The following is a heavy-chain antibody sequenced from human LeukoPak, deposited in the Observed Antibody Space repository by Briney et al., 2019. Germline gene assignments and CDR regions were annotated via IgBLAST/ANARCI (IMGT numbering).Heavy chain of an antibody. J-gene: IGHJ4*02. Sequence: GGSLRLSCAASGFTFSSYSMNWVRQAPGKGLEWVSSISSSSSYIYYADSVKGRFTISRDNAKISLYLQMNSLRAEDTAVYYCARVPYYGSGSYSTYFDYWGQGTLVTVSS. D-gene: IGHD3-10*01. CDR3: ARVPYYGSGSYSTYFDY. V-gene: IGHV3-21*01. CDR2: ISSSSSYI. CDR1: GFTFSSYS.